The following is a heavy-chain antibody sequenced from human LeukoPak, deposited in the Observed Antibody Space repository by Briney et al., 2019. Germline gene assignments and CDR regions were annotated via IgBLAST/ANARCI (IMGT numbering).Heavy chain of an antibody. CDR1: GFTFSSYA. V-gene: IGHV3-23*01. CDR2: ISGSGGST. D-gene: IGHD3-22*01. CDR3: AKDPHYYDSSGYYSPYFDY. Sequence: GGSLRLSCAASGFTFSSYAMSWVRQAPGKGLEWVSAISGSGGSTYYADSVKGRFTISRDNSKNTLYLQMNSLRAEDTAVYYCAKDPHYYDSSGYYSPYFDYWGQGTLVTVSS. J-gene: IGHJ4*02.